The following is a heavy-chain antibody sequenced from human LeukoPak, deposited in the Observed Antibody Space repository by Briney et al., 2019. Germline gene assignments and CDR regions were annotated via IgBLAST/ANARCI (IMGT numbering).Heavy chain of an antibody. J-gene: IGHJ4*02. D-gene: IGHD1-1*01. V-gene: IGHV4-34*01. CDR3: ARDQGRGGTTVDY. CDR2: INHSGST. CDR1: GGSFSGYY. Sequence: SETLSLTCAVYGGSFSGYYWSWIRQPPGKGLEWIGEINHSGSTNYNPSLKSRVTISVDTSKNQFSLKLSSVTAADTAVYYCARDQGRGGTTVDYWGQGTLVTVSS.